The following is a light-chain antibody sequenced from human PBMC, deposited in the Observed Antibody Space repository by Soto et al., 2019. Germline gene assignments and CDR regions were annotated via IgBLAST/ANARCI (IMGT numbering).Light chain of an antibody. V-gene: IGKV1-9*01. CDR1: QGISSY. J-gene: IGKJ1*01. CDR3: HQYKNYST. Sequence: DIRMTQSPSSLSASVGDRVTITCRASQGISSYLAWYKQKPGKAPKLLIYAASTLQSGVPSRLSGSGSGTECTLTITDLKADDLATYFCHQYKNYSTFGHGTKVDIK. CDR2: AAS.